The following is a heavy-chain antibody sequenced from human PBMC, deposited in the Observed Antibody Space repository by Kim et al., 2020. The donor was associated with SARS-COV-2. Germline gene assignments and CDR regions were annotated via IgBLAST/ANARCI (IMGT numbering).Heavy chain of an antibody. Sequence: GESLKISCKGSGYNFSNYWIAWVRQMPGKGLEWMGIIYPGDSDTRYSPSFQGQVTISADKSISTAYLQWGSLKASDTAVYYCAREYASGSYLGFWGQGTLVTVSS. V-gene: IGHV5-51*01. CDR1: GYNFSNYW. J-gene: IGHJ4*02. D-gene: IGHD3-10*01. CDR2: IYPGDSDT. CDR3: AREYASGSYLGF.